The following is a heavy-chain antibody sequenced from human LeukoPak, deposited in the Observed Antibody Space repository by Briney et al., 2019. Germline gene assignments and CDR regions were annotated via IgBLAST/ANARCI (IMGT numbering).Heavy chain of an antibody. V-gene: IGHV3-23*01. D-gene: IGHD3-3*01. CDR2: ISDSAGST. Sequence: PGGSLRLSCAASGFTFSSYAMSWVRQAPGKGLEWVSAISDSAGSTYYADSVKGQFTISRDSSKNTLYLQMNSLRAEDTAVYYCAKPLFGVAPFDYWGQGTLVTVSS. CDR3: AKPLFGVAPFDY. J-gene: IGHJ4*02. CDR1: GFTFSSYA.